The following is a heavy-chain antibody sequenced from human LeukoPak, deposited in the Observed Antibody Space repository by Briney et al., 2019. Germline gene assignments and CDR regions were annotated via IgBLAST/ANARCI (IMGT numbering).Heavy chain of an antibody. CDR2: IYSGGST. CDR1: GFSVSSNY. V-gene: IGHV3-66*04. J-gene: IGHJ4*02. CDR3: AKLYGDYDYFDY. D-gene: IGHD4-17*01. Sequence: GGSLRLSCAVSGFSVSSNYMSWVRQAPGKGLECVSIIYSGGSTYYADSVKGRFTVSRDNSKNTLYLRMNSLRAEDTAVYYCAKLYGDYDYFDYWGQGTLVTVSS.